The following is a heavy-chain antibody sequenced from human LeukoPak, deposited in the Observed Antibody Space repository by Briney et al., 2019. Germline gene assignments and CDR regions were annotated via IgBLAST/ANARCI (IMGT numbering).Heavy chain of an antibody. D-gene: IGHD2-2*01. CDR3: ARGYCSSTSCYDNWFDP. Sequence: ASVEVSCKASGYTFTSYGISWVRQAPGQGLEWMGWISAYNGNTNYAQKLQGRVTMTTDTSTSTAYMELRSLRSDDTAVYYCARGYCSSTSCYDNWFDPWGQGTLVTVSS. CDR2: ISAYNGNT. V-gene: IGHV1-18*04. CDR1: GYTFTSYG. J-gene: IGHJ5*02.